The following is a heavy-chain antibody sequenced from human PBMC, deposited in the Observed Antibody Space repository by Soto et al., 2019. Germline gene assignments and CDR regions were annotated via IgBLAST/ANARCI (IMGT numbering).Heavy chain of an antibody. Sequence: GASVKVSCKASGYTFTGYYMHWMRQAPGQGLEWMGWINPNSGGTNYAQKFQGWVTMTRDTSISTAYMELSRLRSDDTAVYYCASSVDYYGSGSYLILGYWGQGTLVTVSS. V-gene: IGHV1-2*04. J-gene: IGHJ4*02. CDR3: ASSVDYYGSGSYLILGY. CDR2: INPNSGGT. D-gene: IGHD3-10*01. CDR1: GYTFTGYY.